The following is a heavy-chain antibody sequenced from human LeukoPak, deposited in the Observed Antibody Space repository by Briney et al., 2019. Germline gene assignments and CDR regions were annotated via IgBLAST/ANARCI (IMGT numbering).Heavy chain of an antibody. CDR2: IYYSGST. D-gene: IGHD6-6*01. J-gene: IGHJ6*03. V-gene: IGHV4-39*07. CDR1: GGSISSSSYY. Sequence: SETLSLTCTVSGGSISSSSYYWGWIRQPPGKGLEWIGSIYYSGSTYYNPSLKSRVTISVDTSMNQFSLKLSSVTAADTAVYYCAAGEYSSTGYYYYYMDVWGKGTTVTVSS. CDR3: AAGEYSSTGYYYYYMDV.